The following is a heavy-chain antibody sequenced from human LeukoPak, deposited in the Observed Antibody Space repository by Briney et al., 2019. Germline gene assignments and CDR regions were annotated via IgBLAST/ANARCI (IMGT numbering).Heavy chain of an antibody. Sequence: GGSLRLSCAASGFTFSSYWMHWVRQAPGKGLLWVSHINSDGSVTTYADSVKGRFTISRDNAKNTLYLQMNSLRAEDTAVYYCTRATGSFYGLGYWGQGTLVTVSS. CDR3: TRATGSFYGLGY. CDR1: GFTFSSYW. V-gene: IGHV3-74*01. CDR2: INSDGSVT. J-gene: IGHJ4*02. D-gene: IGHD1-26*01.